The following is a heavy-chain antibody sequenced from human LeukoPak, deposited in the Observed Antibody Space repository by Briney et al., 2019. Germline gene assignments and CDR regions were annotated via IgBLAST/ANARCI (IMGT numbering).Heavy chain of an antibody. J-gene: IGHJ4*02. D-gene: IGHD6-19*01. V-gene: IGHV1-2*02. CDR2: INPNSGGT. CDR1: GYTFTGYY. Sequence: ASVKVSCKASGYTFTGYYMHWLRQAPGQGLEWMGWINPNSGGTNYAQKFQGRVTMTRDTSISTAYMELSRLRSDDTAVYYCARALPIAVAAAGDYWGQGTLVTVSS. CDR3: ARALPIAVAAAGDY.